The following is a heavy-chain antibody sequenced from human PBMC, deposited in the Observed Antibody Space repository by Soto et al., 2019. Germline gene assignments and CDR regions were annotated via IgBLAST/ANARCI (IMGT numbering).Heavy chain of an antibody. V-gene: IGHV3-23*01. J-gene: IGHJ6*02. CDR2: ITGTGGGT. D-gene: IGHD3-22*01. CDR1: GFTFYKYG. CDR3: PRGSRMIEVVTNFYYYGMDV. Sequence: GGSLRLSCSASGFTFYKYGMSWVRQAPGKGLEWVSGITGTGGGTYYADSVRGRFTISRDNSNNTLYLQMNSLRAEDTAVYYCPRGSRMIEVVTNFYYYGMDVWGQGT.